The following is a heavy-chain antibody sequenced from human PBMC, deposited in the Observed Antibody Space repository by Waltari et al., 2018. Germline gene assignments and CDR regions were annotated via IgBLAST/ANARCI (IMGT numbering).Heavy chain of an antibody. CDR1: GFTFSSYG. Sequence: QVQLVESGGGVVQPGRSLRLSCAASGFTFSSYGMHWVRQAPGKGLEWVAVISYDGSNKYYADSVKGRFTISRDNSKNTLYLQMNSLRAEDTAVYYCAEDKDVVQPYYFDYWGQGTLVTVSS. CDR2: ISYDGSNK. V-gene: IGHV3-30*18. CDR3: AEDKDVVQPYYFDY. J-gene: IGHJ4*02. D-gene: IGHD2-21*01.